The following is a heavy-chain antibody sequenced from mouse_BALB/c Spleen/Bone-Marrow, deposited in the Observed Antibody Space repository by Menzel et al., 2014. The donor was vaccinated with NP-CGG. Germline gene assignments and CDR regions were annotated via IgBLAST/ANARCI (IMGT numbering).Heavy chain of an antibody. D-gene: IGHD1-1*01. J-gene: IGHJ4*01. CDR2: IWAGGST. V-gene: IGHV2-9*02. CDR3: ARGSYYEGAMDY. Sequence: VQLVESGPGLVAPSQSLSITCTVSGFSLTSYGVHWVRQPPGKVLEGLGVIWAGGSTNYNSALMSRLSISKDNSKSQVFLKMNSLQTDDTAMYYCARGSYYEGAMDYWGQGTSVTVSS. CDR1: GFSLTSYG.